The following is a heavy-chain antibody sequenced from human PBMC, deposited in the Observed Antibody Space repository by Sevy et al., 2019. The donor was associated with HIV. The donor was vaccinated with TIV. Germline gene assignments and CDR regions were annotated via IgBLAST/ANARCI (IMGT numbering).Heavy chain of an antibody. CDR3: AKIFAH. V-gene: IGHV4-39*01. CDR1: GGSISSSGSF. Sequence: SETLSLTCTVSGGSISSSGSFWGWIRQSPGWGLEWIGDISYVGKTNYNPSLRGRVTISRDTSNNPFSLRLSSVSAADTGVYYCAKIFAHWGQGTLVTVSS. J-gene: IGHJ5*02. CDR2: ISYVGKT.